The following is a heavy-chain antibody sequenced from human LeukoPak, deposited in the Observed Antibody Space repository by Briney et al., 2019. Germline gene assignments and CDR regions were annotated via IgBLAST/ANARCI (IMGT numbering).Heavy chain of an antibody. CDR3: AKDHAQWLVLDY. J-gene: IGHJ4*02. CDR2: ISGSGGST. V-gene: IGHV3-23*01. D-gene: IGHD6-19*01. Sequence: GGALRLSCAASGFTFSSYAMSWGRQAPGKGGEGGSAISGSGGSTYYVDSVKGGFTISRDNSKNTLYLQMNSLRAEDTAVYYCAKDHAQWLVLDYWGQGTLVTVSS. CDR1: GFTFSSYA.